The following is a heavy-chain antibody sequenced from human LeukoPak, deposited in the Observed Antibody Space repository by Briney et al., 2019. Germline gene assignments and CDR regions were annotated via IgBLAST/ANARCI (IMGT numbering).Heavy chain of an antibody. CDR2: INHSGST. CDR1: GGSFSGYY. Sequence: SETLSLTCAVYGGSFSGYYWSWIRQPPGKGLEWIGEINHSGSTNYHPSLKSRVTISVDTSKNQFSLKLSSVTAADTAVYYCARAVDDYGDYVPPDYWGQGTLVTVSS. CDR3: ARAVDDYGDYVPPDY. J-gene: IGHJ4*02. V-gene: IGHV4-34*01. D-gene: IGHD4-17*01.